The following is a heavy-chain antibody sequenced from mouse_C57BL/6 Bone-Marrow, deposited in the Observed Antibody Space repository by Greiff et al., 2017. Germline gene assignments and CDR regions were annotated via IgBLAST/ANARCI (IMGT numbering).Heavy chain of an antibody. J-gene: IGHJ1*03. CDR3: AREGGYEGYFDV. Sequence: EVKLVESGGGLVQPGGSLKLSCAASGFTFSDYGMAWVRQAPRKGPEWVAFISNLAYSIYYADTVTGRFTISRENAKNTLYLEMSSLRSEDTAMYYCAREGGYEGYFDVWGTGTTVTVSS. V-gene: IGHV5-15*04. D-gene: IGHD2-2*01. CDR2: ISNLAYSI. CDR1: GFTFSDYG.